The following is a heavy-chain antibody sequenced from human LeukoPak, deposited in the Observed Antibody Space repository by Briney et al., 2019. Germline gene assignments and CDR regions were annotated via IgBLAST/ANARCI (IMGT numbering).Heavy chain of an antibody. D-gene: IGHD3-22*01. CDR3: ARVGYYDSSGYYAYLQH. CDR2: MNNDGTDI. Sequence: GGSLRLSCAASGFAFGSYWMHWVRQAPGKGLEWISRMNNDGTDISYADSVKGRFTISRDNAKNTLHLQMNSLRAEDTAVYYCARVGYYDSSGYYAYLQHWGQGTLVTVSS. CDR1: GFAFGSYW. J-gene: IGHJ1*01. V-gene: IGHV3-74*01.